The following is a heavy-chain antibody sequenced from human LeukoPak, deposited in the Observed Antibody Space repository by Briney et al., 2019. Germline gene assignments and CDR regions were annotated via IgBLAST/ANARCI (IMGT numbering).Heavy chain of an antibody. D-gene: IGHD1-26*01. V-gene: IGHV3-23*01. J-gene: IGHJ4*02. Sequence: GGSLRLSCAASGFTFSSYAMSWVRQAPGKGLEWVSAISGSGGSTYYADSVKGRFTISRDNAKNSLYLQMNSLRAEDTAVYYCARGLNFAGATTRIYWGQGTLVTVSS. CDR2: ISGSGGST. CDR3: ARGLNFAGATTRIY. CDR1: GFTFSSYA.